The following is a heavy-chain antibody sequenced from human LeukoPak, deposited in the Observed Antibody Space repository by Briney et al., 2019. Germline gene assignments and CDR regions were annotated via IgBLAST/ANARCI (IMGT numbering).Heavy chain of an antibody. D-gene: IGHD3-22*01. CDR1: GYTFSDFS. J-gene: IGHJ4*02. CDR3: VRLRRNNDRSGYYYYYDY. Sequence: PVGSLRLSCAASGYTFSDFSVNWVRQAPGKGLEWVSSISVRSNYRYYADSVRGRFTISRDDARDSLFLQMNSLRAEDTAVYFCVRLRRNNDRSGYYYYYDYWGQGTLVTVSS. CDR2: ISVRSNYR. V-gene: IGHV3-21*01.